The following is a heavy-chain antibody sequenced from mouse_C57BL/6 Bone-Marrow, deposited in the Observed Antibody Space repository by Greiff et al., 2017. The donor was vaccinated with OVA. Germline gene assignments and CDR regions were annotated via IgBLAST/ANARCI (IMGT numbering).Heavy chain of an antibody. D-gene: IGHD1-1*01. CDR1: GFTFSSYS. CDR3: TRGITTVVAPAY. CDR2: ISSGGSYT. V-gene: IGHV5-9-1*02. J-gene: IGHJ3*01. Sequence: EVQVVESGEGLVKPGGSLKLSCAASGFTFSSYSMSWVRQIPEKRLEWVAYISSGGSYTYYPDTVKGRFTISRDNARNTLYLQMSSLKSEDTARYNGTRGITTVVAPAYWGQGTLVTVSA.